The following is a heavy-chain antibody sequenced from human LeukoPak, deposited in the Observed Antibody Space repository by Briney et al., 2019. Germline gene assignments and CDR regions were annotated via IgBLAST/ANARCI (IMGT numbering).Heavy chain of an antibody. CDR2: MNPNSGNT. CDR1: GYTFTSYD. D-gene: IGHD3-3*01. V-gene: IGHV1-8*01. J-gene: IGHJ6*03. Sequence: WASVKVSCKASGYTFTSYDINWVRQATGQGLEWMGWMNPNSGNTGYAQKFQGRVTMTRNTSISTAYMELGSLRSEDTAVYYCARSGQIRYYDFWSAQGYMDVWGKGTTVTVSS. CDR3: ARSGQIRYYDFWSAQGYMDV.